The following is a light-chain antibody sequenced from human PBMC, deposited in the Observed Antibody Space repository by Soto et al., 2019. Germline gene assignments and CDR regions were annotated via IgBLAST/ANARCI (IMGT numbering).Light chain of an antibody. J-gene: IGKJ1*01. CDR1: QTVSSTY. CDR3: QQSFSSRWT. V-gene: IGKV3-20*01. CDR2: GAS. Sequence: GYRATLSCRTSQTVSSTYFAWYQQRPGQPPRLLLYGASTRPTGIPDRFSCSGSQRDFTLTISRLEPEDFATYYCQQSFSSRWTFGQGTKVDI.